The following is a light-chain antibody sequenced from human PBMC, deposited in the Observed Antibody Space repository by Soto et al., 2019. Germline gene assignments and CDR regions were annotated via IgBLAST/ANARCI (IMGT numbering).Light chain of an antibody. CDR1: SSDIGGYNY. Sequence: QSALTQPPSASGSPGQSVTISCTGTSSDIGGYNYVSWYQQHPGTAPKLMIYEVSQRPSGVPDRFSGSKSGNTASLTVSGLQAEDEADYYCSSYAGSNNFVVFGGWTKLTVL. CDR3: SSYAGSNNFVV. CDR2: EVS. V-gene: IGLV2-8*01. J-gene: IGLJ2*01.